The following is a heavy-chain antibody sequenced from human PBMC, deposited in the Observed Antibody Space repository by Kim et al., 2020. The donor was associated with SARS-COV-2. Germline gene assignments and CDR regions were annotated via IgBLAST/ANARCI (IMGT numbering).Heavy chain of an antibody. CDR2: IKQDGSEK. Sequence: GGSLRLSCAASGFTFSSYWMSWVRQAPGKGLEWVANIKQDGSEKYYVDSVKGRFTISRDNAKNSLYLQMNSLRAEDTAVYYCARDATYDSSGYYYEDYYFDYWGQGTLVTVSS. CDR1: GFTFSSYW. J-gene: IGHJ4*02. V-gene: IGHV3-7*01. D-gene: IGHD3-22*01. CDR3: ARDATYDSSGYYYEDYYFDY.